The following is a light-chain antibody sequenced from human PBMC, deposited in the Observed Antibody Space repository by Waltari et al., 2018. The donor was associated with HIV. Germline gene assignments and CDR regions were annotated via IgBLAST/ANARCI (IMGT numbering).Light chain of an antibody. CDR1: SSDVGSYNL. CDR3: CSYAGVV. Sequence: QSALTQPASVSGSPGQSITISCTGTSSDVGSYNLVSWYQQHPGKAPKLMIYEGSKRPSGVANRFFGSKSGNTASLTISGLQAEDEADYYCCSYAGVVFGGGTKLTVL. CDR2: EGS. J-gene: IGLJ2*01. V-gene: IGLV2-23*01.